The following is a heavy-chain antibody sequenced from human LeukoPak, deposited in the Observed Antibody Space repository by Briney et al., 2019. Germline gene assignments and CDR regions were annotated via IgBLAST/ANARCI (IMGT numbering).Heavy chain of an antibody. Sequence: GSLRLSCAASGFTFSSHSMNWVRQAPGKGLEWVSYISSSSSTIYYADSVKSRFTISRDNAKNSLYLQMNSLRDEDTAVYYCARSGQYVATYFDYWGQGALVTVSS. CDR3: ARSGQYVATYFDY. CDR1: GFTFSSHS. V-gene: IGHV3-48*02. J-gene: IGHJ4*02. D-gene: IGHD6-25*01. CDR2: ISSSSSTI.